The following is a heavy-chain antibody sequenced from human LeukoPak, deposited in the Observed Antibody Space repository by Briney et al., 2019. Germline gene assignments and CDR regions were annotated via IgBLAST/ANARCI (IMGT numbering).Heavy chain of an antibody. J-gene: IGHJ4*02. V-gene: IGHV3-53*01. D-gene: IGHD5-18*01. CDR3: ASQLGYSSLVDY. CDR1: GFSVSSNH. CDR2: IYSGGST. Sequence: PGGSLRLSCAASGFSVSSNHMSWARQAPGKGLEWVSIIYSGGSTYYADSVKGRFTISRDNSKNTLYLQMNSLRAEDTAVYYCASQLGYSSLVDYWGQGTLVTVSP.